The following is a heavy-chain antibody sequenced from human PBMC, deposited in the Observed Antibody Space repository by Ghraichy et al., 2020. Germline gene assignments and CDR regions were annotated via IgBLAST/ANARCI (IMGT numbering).Heavy chain of an antibody. Sequence: SETLSPTCTVSGGSVSSGDYYWTWIRQPPGKRLEWIGYIYYTGSTSYNPSLKSRVTISLHTSTNQFSLKLSSVSAADTAVYYCARWSFCSSTSCPALSRFDPWGQGTLVTVSS. CDR3: ARWSFCSSTSCPALSRFDP. CDR1: GGSVSSGDYY. D-gene: IGHD2-2*01. J-gene: IGHJ5*02. CDR2: IYYTGST. V-gene: IGHV4-61*08.